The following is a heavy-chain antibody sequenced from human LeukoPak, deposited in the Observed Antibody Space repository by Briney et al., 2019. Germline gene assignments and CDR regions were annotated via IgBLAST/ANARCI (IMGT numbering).Heavy chain of an antibody. V-gene: IGHV4-59*01. CDR1: GGSFSGYY. D-gene: IGHD6-19*01. CDR2: IYYSGST. Sequence: PSETLSLTCAVYGGSFSGYYWSWIRQPPGKGLEWIGYIYYSGSTNYNPSLKSRVTISVDTSKNQFSLKLSSVTAADTAVYYCARLLTYSSGWYFDYWGQGTLVTVSS. J-gene: IGHJ4*02. CDR3: ARLLTYSSGWYFDY.